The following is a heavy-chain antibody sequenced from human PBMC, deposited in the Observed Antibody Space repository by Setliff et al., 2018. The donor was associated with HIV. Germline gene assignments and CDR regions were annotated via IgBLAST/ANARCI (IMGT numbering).Heavy chain of an antibody. Sequence: GGSLRLSCAASGFTFSNAWMSWVRQAPGKGLEWVGRIKSTTDGGTTDYAAPVKGRFTISRDDSTSTLYLQLNSMKTEYTAVYYCTTAYERNDYGNFDFWGQGTLVTVSS. CDR2: IKSTTDGGTT. CDR3: TTAYERNDYGNFDF. J-gene: IGHJ4*02. D-gene: IGHD4-17*01. V-gene: IGHV3-15*01. CDR1: GFTFSNAW.